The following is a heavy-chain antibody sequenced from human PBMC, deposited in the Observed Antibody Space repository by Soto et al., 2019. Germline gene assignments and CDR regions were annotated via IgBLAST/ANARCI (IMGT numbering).Heavy chain of an antibody. Sequence: QVQLQESGPGLVKPSQTLSLTCTVSGGSISSSDYYWSWIRQSPGKGLEWIGYIYYSGSTYYNPSLKSRVTMSVGTSKNQFALKLNSMTAADTAVYYCARLLGSSGRNGGYYFDSWGQGTLVTVSS. CDR2: IYYSGST. J-gene: IGHJ4*02. CDR1: GGSISSSDYY. CDR3: ARLLGSSGRNGGYYFDS. V-gene: IGHV4-30-4*01. D-gene: IGHD6-19*01.